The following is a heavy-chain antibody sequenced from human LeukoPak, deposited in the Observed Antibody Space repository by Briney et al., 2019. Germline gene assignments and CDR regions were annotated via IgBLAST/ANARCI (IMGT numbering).Heavy chain of an antibody. V-gene: IGHV4-34*01. D-gene: IGHD3-9*01. CDR3: ARGVRPIRYFDWLYYYYYYYMDV. CDR1: GGSFSGYY. J-gene: IGHJ6*03. Sequence: SETLSLTCAVYGGSFSGYYWSWIRQPPGKGLEWIGEINHSGSTNCNPSLKSRVTISVDTSKNQFSLKLSSVTAADTAVYYCARGVRPIRYFDWLYYYYYYYMDVWGKGTTVTISS. CDR2: INHSGST.